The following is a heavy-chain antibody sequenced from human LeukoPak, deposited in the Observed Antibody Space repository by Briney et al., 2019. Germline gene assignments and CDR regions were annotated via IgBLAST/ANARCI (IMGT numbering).Heavy chain of an antibody. Sequence: ASVKVSCKASGYTFTSYGISWVRQAPGQGLEWMGWISAYNGNTNYAQKLQGRVTMTTDTSTSTAYMELRSLRSDDTAVYYCARERRFGEFMDWFDPWCQGTLVTVSS. D-gene: IGHD3-10*01. CDR1: GYTFTSYG. V-gene: IGHV1-18*01. J-gene: IGHJ5*02. CDR3: ARERRFGEFMDWFDP. CDR2: ISAYNGNT.